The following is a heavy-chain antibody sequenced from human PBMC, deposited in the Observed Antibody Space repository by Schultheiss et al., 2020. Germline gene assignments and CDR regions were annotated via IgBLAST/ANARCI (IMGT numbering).Heavy chain of an antibody. CDR2: IYWNDDK. V-gene: IGHV2-5*08. J-gene: IGHJ4*02. CDR1: GFSLSTSGMC. Sequence: SGPTLVKPTQTLTLTCTFSGFSLSTSGMCVSWIRQPPGKALEWLALIYWNDDKRYSPSLKSRLTITKDTSKNQVVLTMTNMDPVDTATYYCARGLYSSSWLYFDYWGQGTLVTGSS. CDR3: ARGLYSSSWLYFDY. D-gene: IGHD6-13*01.